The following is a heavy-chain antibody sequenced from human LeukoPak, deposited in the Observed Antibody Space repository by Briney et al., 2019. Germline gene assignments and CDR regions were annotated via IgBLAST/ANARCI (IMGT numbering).Heavy chain of an antibody. V-gene: IGHV3-30*04. CDR2: ISYDGSNK. J-gene: IGHJ4*02. D-gene: IGHD1-1*01. Sequence: GRSLRLSCAASGFTFSSYAMHWVRQAPGKGLEWVAVISYDGSNKYYADSVKGRFTISRDNSKNTLYLQMNSLRAVDTAVYYCARGGFTGTKPFDYWGQGTLVTVSS. CDR3: ARGGFTGTKPFDY. CDR1: GFTFSSYA.